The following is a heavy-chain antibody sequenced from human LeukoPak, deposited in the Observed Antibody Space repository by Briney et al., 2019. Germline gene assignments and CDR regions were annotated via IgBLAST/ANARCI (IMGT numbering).Heavy chain of an antibody. V-gene: IGHV3-23*01. CDR1: GFTFSSYA. D-gene: IGHD3-22*01. CDR3: AKRGVVIRVILVGFHKAAYYFDS. J-gene: IGHJ4*02. Sequence: GGSLRLSCAASGFTFSSYAMSWVRQAPGKGLEWVSAISGSGGSTYYAGSVKGRFTISRDNPKNTLYLQMNSLRAEDTAVYFCAKRGVVIRVILVGFHKAAYYFDSWGQGALVTVSS. CDR2: ISGSGGST.